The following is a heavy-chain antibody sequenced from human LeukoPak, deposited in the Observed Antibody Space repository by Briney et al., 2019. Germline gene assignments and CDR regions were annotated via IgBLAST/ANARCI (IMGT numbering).Heavy chain of an antibody. D-gene: IGHD3-22*01. CDR1: GFTFSSYA. CDR2: IRGSGGST. V-gene: IGHV3-23*01. CDR3: AKNPTYYYDSSGPVGH. Sequence: GGSLRLSCAASGFTFSSYAMSSVRQAPGKRLQKVSAIRGSGGSTYYADSVKGRFTISRDNSKNTLYLQMNSLRAEDTAVYYCAKNPTYYYDSSGPVGHWGQGTLVTVSS. J-gene: IGHJ4*02.